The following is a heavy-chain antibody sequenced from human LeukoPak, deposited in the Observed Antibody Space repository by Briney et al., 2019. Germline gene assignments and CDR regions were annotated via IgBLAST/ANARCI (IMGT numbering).Heavy chain of an antibody. V-gene: IGHV3-23*01. D-gene: IGHD3-22*01. CDR3: AIMHGYYDGSGYWVQ. J-gene: IGHJ4*02. CDR1: GFTFSSYA. CDR2: IRPSADRT. Sequence: GGSLRLSCAAPGFTFSSYAMSRVRQAPGKGLEWVSFIRPSADRTSNADSVEGRFTISRDNPRNTLYLQMNSLRDEDTAVYYCAIMHGYYDGSGYWVQWGQGTLVTVSS.